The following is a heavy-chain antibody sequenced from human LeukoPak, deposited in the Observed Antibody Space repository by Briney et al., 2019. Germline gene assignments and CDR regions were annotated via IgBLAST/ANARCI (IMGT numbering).Heavy chain of an antibody. CDR1: GHTFTSYG. Sequence: ASVKVSCKASGHTFTSYGISWVRQAPGQGLEWMGWISAYNGNTNYAQKLQGRVTMTTDTSTSTVYMELSSLRSEDTAVYYCARGGNDYGGKKDYWGQGTLVTVSS. V-gene: IGHV1-18*01. J-gene: IGHJ4*02. D-gene: IGHD4-23*01. CDR3: ARGGNDYGGKKDY. CDR2: ISAYNGNT.